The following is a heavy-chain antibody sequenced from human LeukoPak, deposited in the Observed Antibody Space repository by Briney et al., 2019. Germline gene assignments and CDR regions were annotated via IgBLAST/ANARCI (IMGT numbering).Heavy chain of an antibody. Sequence: SETLSLTCTVSGGSISSYYWSWIRQPAGKGLGWIGRIYTSGSTNYNPSLKSRVTMSVDTSKNQFSLKLSSVTAADTAVYYCARRRWFDAFDIWGQGTMVTVSS. V-gene: IGHV4-4*07. J-gene: IGHJ3*02. D-gene: IGHD3-10*01. CDR3: ARRRWFDAFDI. CDR2: IYTSGST. CDR1: GGSISSYY.